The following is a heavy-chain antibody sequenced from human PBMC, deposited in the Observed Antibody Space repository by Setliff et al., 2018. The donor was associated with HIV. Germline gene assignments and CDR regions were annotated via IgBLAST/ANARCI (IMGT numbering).Heavy chain of an antibody. CDR3: ARLGANKSKLFGEYNFWSGRYFYYMDV. Sequence: TSETLSLTCTVSGDSISRYYWSWIRQPAGKGLEWIGRIYTSGSTNYNPSLKSRITISVDTSKNQFSLKLTPVTAADTAIYYCARLGANKSKLFGEYNFWSGRYFYYMDVWGTGTTVTVS. V-gene: IGHV4-4*07. CDR2: IYTSGST. CDR1: GDSISRYY. D-gene: IGHD3-3*01. J-gene: IGHJ6*03.